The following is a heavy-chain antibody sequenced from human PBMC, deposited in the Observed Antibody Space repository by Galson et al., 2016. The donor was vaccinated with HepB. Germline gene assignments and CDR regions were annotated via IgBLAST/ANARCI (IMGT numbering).Heavy chain of an antibody. D-gene: IGHD2-21*02. J-gene: IGHJ4*02. CDR2: ISNTGGRT. V-gene: IGHV3-23*01. Sequence: SLRLSCAASGFTFSNYAMSWVRQAPGKGLEWVSIISNTGGRTYYADSVKGRFTISRDNSKNTLHLQMNSLRAEDTAVYYCAKADAYCGGDCCPSFDYWGQGTLVTVSS. CDR3: AKADAYCGGDCCPSFDY. CDR1: GFTFSNYA.